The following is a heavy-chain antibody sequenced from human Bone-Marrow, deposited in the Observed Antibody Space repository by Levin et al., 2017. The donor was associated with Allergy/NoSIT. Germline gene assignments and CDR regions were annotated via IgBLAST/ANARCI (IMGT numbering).Heavy chain of an antibody. J-gene: IGHJ3*01. CDR3: NKVGGAAVGNYGFDV. Sequence: GASVKVSCAASGFIFSDSAIHWVRQSSGKGLEWIGRITSKANNYATEYAASMKGRFIISRDDSKNTAYLQMNSLEIEDTAVYYCNKVGGAAVGNYGFDVWGQGTMVTVSS. CDR1: GFIFSDSA. CDR2: ITSKANNYAT. D-gene: IGHD1-26*01. V-gene: IGHV3-73*01.